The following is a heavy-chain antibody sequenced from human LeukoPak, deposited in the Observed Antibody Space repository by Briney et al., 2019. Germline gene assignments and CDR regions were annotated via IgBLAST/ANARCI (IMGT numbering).Heavy chain of an antibody. V-gene: IGHV3-48*04. J-gene: IGHJ4*02. CDR2: VGIDSGNT. D-gene: IGHD1-1*01. CDR3: ARDHNYAFDI. CDR1: GFTFSDYS. Sequence: GGSLRLCCAASGFTFSDYSMNWVRQAPGKGLEWISYVGIDSGNTKYADSVKGRFTISGDNARNSVYLQMNSLRVEDSAVYFCARDHNYAFDIWGQGTLVTVSS.